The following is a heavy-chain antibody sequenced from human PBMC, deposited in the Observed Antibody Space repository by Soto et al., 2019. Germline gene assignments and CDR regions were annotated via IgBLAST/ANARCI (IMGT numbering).Heavy chain of an antibody. CDR1: GGSVSSGSYY. V-gene: IGHV4-61*01. CDR2: IFYSGRT. J-gene: IGHJ5*02. CDR3: SRFRNLALIAVAGTGGGWFDP. Sequence: SENLSLTCTVSGGSVSSGSYYWSWIRQPPGKGLECFWYIFYSGRTNYNPSLKSRVTISVDPSKNQFSLKLSSVTAADTALYYCSRFRNLALIAVAGTGGGWFDPWGQGTLVTVSS. D-gene: IGHD6-19*01.